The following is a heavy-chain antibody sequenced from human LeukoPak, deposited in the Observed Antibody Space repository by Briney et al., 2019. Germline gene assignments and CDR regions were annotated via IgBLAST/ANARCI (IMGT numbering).Heavy chain of an antibody. CDR3: ATVGIYSLLDY. CDR2: INPSGGST. V-gene: IGHV1-46*01. D-gene: IGHD1-26*01. Sequence: ASVKVSCKASGYTFTSYYMHWVRQAPGQALEWMGIINPSGGSTSYAQKFQGRVTMTRDTSKSTVYMELSSLRSEDTAVYYCATVGIYSLLDYWGQGTLVTVSS. J-gene: IGHJ4*02. CDR1: GYTFTSYY.